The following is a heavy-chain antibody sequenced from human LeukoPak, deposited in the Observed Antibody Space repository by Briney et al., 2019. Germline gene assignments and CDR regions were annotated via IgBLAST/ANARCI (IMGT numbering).Heavy chain of an antibody. Sequence: APVKVSCKASGFALTTYNIVWLRQAPGQGLEWVGWITAFNDNTNYAQKVQGRVTMTRDTSTSTAYMELRSLRSDDTAVYYCARNTYGYKFSMDVWGKGTTVTISS. J-gene: IGHJ6*03. CDR1: GFALTTYN. CDR3: ARNTYGYKFSMDV. V-gene: IGHV1-18*01. D-gene: IGHD5-18*01. CDR2: ITAFNDNT.